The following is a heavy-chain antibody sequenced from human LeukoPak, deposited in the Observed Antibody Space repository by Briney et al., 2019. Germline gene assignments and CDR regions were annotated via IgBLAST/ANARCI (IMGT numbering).Heavy chain of an antibody. CDR1: GASIRSQKW. D-gene: IGHD3-3*01. J-gene: IGHJ3*02. V-gene: IGHV4-4*02. CDR3: ASGITVLEWLLWGAFDI. CDR2: IYYSGST. Sequence: SETLSLTCAVSGASIRSQKWWTWARQPPGKGLEWIGSIYYSGSTYYNPSLKSRVTISVDTSKNQFSLKLSSVTAADTAVYYCASGITVLEWLLWGAFDIWGQGTMVTVSS.